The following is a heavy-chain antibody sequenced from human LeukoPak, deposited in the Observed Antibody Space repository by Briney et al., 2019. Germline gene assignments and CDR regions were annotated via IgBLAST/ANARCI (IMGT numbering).Heavy chain of an antibody. D-gene: IGHD1-26*01. J-gene: IGHJ3*02. CDR3: ITDPGAWAPI. CDR1: GFTFSSYS. V-gene: IGHV3-15*01. Sequence: GGSLRLSCAASGFTFSSYSMNWVRQAPGKGLEWVGRIKSKTDGETTDYAAPVKGRFTISRDDSKNTLYLQMNRLNIGDTAVYYCITDPGAWAPIWGQGTMVTVSS. CDR2: IKSKTDGETT.